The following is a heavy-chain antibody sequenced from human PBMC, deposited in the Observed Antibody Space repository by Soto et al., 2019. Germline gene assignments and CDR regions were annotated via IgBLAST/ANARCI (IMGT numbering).Heavy chain of an antibody. D-gene: IGHD3-22*01. CDR3: ARENSAGTYYYDSSGYYRGKDDAFDI. J-gene: IGHJ3*02. CDR1: GGTFSSYA. V-gene: IGHV1-69*13. CDR2: IIPIFGTA. Sequence: SVKVSCKACGGTFSSYAISWVRQAPGQGLEWMGGIIPIFGTANYAQKFQGRVTITADESTSTAYMELSSLRSEDTAVYYCARENSAGTYYYDSSGYYRGKDDAFDIWG.